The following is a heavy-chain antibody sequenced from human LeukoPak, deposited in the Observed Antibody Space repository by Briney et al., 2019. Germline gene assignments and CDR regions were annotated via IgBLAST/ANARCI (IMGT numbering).Heavy chain of an antibody. D-gene: IGHD3-3*01. CDR3: ARSYYDFWSGYYFDY. CDR2: IYSGGST. J-gene: IGHJ4*02. CDR1: GFTVSSNY. Sequence: QSGGSLRLSCAASGFTVSSNYMSWVRQAPGKGLEWVSVIYSGGSTYYADSVKGRFTISRDNSKNTLYLQMNSLRAEDTAVYYCARSYYDFWSGYYFDYWGQGTLVTVSS. V-gene: IGHV3-53*01.